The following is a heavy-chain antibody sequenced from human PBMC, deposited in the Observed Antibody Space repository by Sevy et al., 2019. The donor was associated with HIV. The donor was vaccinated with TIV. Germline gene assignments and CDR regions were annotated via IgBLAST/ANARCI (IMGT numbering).Heavy chain of an antibody. Sequence: GGSLRLSCAASGFTFDDYTMHWVRQAPGKGLEWVSGISWNSGSIGYADSVKGRFTISRDNAKNSLYLQMNSLRAEDTALYYCAKGMIVVVIGAFDIWGQGTMVTVSS. D-gene: IGHD3-22*01. CDR2: ISWNSGSI. J-gene: IGHJ3*02. CDR1: GFTFDDYT. CDR3: AKGMIVVVIGAFDI. V-gene: IGHV3-9*01.